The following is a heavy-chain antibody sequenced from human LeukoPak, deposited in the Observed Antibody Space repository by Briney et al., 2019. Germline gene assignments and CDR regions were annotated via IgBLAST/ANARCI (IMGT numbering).Heavy chain of an antibody. CDR1: GYTFTGYY. D-gene: IGHD2-15*01. Sequence: ASVKVSCTASGYTFTGYYMHWVRQAPGQGLEWMGWINPNSGGTNYAQKFQGRVTMTRDTSISTAYMELSRLRSDDTAVYYCSVVVVAATASDLFADYWGQGTLVTVSS. CDR2: INPNSGGT. CDR3: SVVVVAATASDLFADY. V-gene: IGHV1-2*02. J-gene: IGHJ4*02.